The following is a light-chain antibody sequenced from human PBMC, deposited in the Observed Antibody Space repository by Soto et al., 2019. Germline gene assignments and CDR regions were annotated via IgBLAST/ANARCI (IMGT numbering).Light chain of an antibody. Sequence: VLTQPPSVSGAPGQRVTISCTGSSSNIGAGYDVHWYQQLPGTAPKLIIYGNSNRPSGVPDRFSGSKSGTSASLAITGLQAEDEADYYCQSYDSRLXGYVFGTGIKVXV. CDR1: SSNIGAGYD. J-gene: IGLJ1*01. CDR2: GNS. CDR3: QSYDSRLXGYV. V-gene: IGLV1-40*01.